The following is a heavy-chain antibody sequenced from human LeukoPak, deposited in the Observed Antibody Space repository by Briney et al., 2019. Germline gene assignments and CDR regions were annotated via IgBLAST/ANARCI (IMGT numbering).Heavy chain of an antibody. J-gene: IGHJ4*02. CDR2: IYSSGRT. CDR1: GGSISNYY. Sequence: SETLSLTCTVSGGSISNYYWSWIRQSPGKGLEWIAHIYSSGRTSYNPSLKSRVTMSVDTSKNQFSLKLNSVTAADTAAYYCARHYGSGTYPLDYWGQGTLVTVSS. V-gene: IGHV4-59*08. D-gene: IGHD3-10*01. CDR3: ARHYGSGTYPLDY.